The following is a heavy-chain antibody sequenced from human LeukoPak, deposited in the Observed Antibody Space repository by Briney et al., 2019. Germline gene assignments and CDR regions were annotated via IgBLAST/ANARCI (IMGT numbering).Heavy chain of an antibody. J-gene: IGHJ4*02. CDR2: ISYDGSNK. CDR3: ARGRGGDGYNWLCYFDY. V-gene: IGHV3-30*03. D-gene: IGHD5-24*01. CDR1: GFTFSSYG. Sequence: SGRSLRLSCAASGFTFSSYGMHWVRQAPGKGLEWVAVISYDGSNKYYADSVKGRFTISRDNSKNTLYLQMNSLRSEDTAVYYCARGRGGDGYNWLCYFDYWGQGTLVTVSS.